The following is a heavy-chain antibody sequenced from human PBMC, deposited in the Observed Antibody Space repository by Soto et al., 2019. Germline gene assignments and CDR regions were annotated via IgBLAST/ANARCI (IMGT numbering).Heavy chain of an antibody. D-gene: IGHD1-26*01. CDR2: IIHSEST. CDR3: ARQRPTDGRWEFANYYGMDV. Sequence: SETLSLTCAVYGGSFSAYYWSWVRQPPGKGLEWIGEIIHSESTKYNPSLKSRVTITVDTSKNQFSLKLSTVTAADTAVYYCARQRPTDGRWEFANYYGMDVWGQGTPVTVSS. V-gene: IGHV4-34*12. CDR1: GGSFSAYY. J-gene: IGHJ6*02.